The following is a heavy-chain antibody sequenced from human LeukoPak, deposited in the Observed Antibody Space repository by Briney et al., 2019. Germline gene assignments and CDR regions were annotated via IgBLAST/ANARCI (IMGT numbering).Heavy chain of an antibody. V-gene: IGHV3-23*01. J-gene: IGHJ6*03. CDR2: ISGSGSST. Sequence: GGTLRLSCVASGFTFSSYGMSWVRQAPGKGLECVSAISGSGSSTYYIDSVKGRFTISRENAKHSLYLQMNSLRAGDTAVYYCARDRGRYYMDVWGKGTTVTISS. CDR3: ARDRGRYYMDV. CDR1: GFTFSSYG. D-gene: IGHD6-25*01.